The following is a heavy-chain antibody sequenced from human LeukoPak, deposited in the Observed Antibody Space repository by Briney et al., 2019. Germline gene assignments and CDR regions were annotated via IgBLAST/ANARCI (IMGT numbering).Heavy chain of an antibody. CDR1: GYTFTSYG. CDR3: ARGIQLWVPGNWFDP. V-gene: IGHV1-46*01. J-gene: IGHJ5*02. D-gene: IGHD5-18*01. CDR2: INPSGGST. Sequence: ASVKVSCKASGYTFTSYGISWVRQAPGQGLEWMGIINPSGGSTSYAQKFQGRVTMTRDMSTSTVYMELSSLRSEDTAVYYCARGIQLWVPGNWFDPWGQGTLVTVSS.